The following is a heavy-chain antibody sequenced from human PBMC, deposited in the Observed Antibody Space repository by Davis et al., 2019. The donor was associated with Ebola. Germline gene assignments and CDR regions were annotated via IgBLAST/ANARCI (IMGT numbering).Heavy chain of an antibody. V-gene: IGHV3-23*01. Sequence: GESLKISCAASGFTFSSYAMSWVRQAPGKGLEWVSAISGSGGSTYYADSVKGRFTISRDNSKNTLYLQMNSLRAEDTAVYYCAKDYGSGWYYFDYWGQGTLVTVSS. CDR3: AKDYGSGWYYFDY. J-gene: IGHJ4*02. D-gene: IGHD6-19*01. CDR2: ISGSGGST. CDR1: GFTFSSYA.